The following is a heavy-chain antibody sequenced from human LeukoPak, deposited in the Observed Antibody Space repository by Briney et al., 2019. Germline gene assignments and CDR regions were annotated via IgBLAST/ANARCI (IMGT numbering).Heavy chain of an antibody. Sequence: PSQTLSLTCTVSGGSISSGSYYWGWIRQPPGKGLEWIGSIYYSGSTYYNPSLKSRVTISVDTSKNQFSLKLSSVTAADTAVYYCARDAAGSGYFDYWGQGTLVTVSS. V-gene: IGHV4-39*07. CDR2: IYYSGST. CDR1: GGSISSGSYY. CDR3: ARDAAGSGYFDY. D-gene: IGHD6-13*01. J-gene: IGHJ4*02.